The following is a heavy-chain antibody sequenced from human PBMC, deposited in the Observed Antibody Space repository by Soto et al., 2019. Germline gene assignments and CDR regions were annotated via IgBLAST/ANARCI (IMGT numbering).Heavy chain of an antibody. CDR1: GGSFSGYY. Sequence: SETLSLTCAVYGGSFSGYYWSWIRQPPGKGLGWIGEINHSGSTNYNPSLKSRVTISVDTSKNQFSLKLSSVTAADTAVYYCARTLSSSSWRTGVFDYWGQGTLVTVSS. V-gene: IGHV4-34*01. D-gene: IGHD6-6*01. CDR3: ARTLSSSSWRTGVFDY. J-gene: IGHJ4*02. CDR2: INHSGST.